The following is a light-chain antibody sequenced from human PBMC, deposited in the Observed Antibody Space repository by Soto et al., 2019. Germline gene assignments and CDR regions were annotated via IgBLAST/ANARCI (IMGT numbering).Light chain of an antibody. J-gene: IGLJ1*01. Sequence: QSVLTQPPSASGSPGQSVAISCTGTSSDVGGYNYVSWYQQHPGKAPKLMIYEVNKRPSGVPDRFSGSKSGNTASLTVSGLQAEDEADYYCSSYAGSSNVFGTGTQGNVL. CDR3: SSYAGSSNV. CDR2: EVN. V-gene: IGLV2-8*01. CDR1: SSDVGGYNY.